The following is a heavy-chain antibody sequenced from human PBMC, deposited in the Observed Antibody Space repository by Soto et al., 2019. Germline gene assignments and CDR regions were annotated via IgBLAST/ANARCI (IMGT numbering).Heavy chain of an antibody. J-gene: IGHJ5*01. V-gene: IGHV4-31*03. CDR3: ARWKYSYADLPGDWFDS. Sequence: SETLSLTCTVSGGSISSGGYYWSWIRQHPGKGLEWIGYIYYSGSTYYNPSLKGRVTISVDTSKNQFSLKLTSVTPADTAMYYCARWKYSYADLPGDWFDSWGQGTLVTVSS. CDR2: IYYSGST. CDR1: GGSISSGGYY. D-gene: IGHD3-16*01.